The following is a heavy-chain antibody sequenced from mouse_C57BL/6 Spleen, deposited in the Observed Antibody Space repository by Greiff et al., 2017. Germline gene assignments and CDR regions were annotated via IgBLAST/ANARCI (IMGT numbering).Heavy chain of an antibody. V-gene: IGHV1-59*01. CDR1: GYTFTSYW. CDR3: ARYRYGSSFGYAMDY. Sequence: QVQLQQPGAELVRPGTSVKLSCKASGYTFTSYWMHWVKQRPGQGLEWIGVIDPSDSYTNYNQKFKGKATLTVDTSSSTAYMQLSSLTSEDSAVYYCARYRYGSSFGYAMDYWGQGTSVTVSS. J-gene: IGHJ4*01. D-gene: IGHD1-1*01. CDR2: IDPSDSYT.